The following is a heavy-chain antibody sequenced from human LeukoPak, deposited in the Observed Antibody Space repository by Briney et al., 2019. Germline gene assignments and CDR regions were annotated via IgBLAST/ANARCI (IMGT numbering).Heavy chain of an antibody. CDR2: IYTSGST. CDR1: GGSISSGSYY. J-gene: IGHJ4*02. CDR3: ARDDPSENYFDY. V-gene: IGHV4-61*02. Sequence: PSETLSLTCTVSGGSISSGSYYWSWIRQPAGKGLEWIGRIYTSGSTNYNPSLKSRVTISVDTSKNQFSLKLSSVTAADTAVYYCARDDPSENYFDYWGQGTLVTVSS.